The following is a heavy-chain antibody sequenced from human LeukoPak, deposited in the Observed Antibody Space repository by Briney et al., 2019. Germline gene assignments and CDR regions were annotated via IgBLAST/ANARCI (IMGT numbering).Heavy chain of an antibody. D-gene: IGHD3-22*01. Sequence: PSETLSLTCTVSGGSISSSSYYWGWIRQPPGKGLEWIGSIYYSGSTYYNPSLKSRVTISVDTSKNQFSLKLSSVTAADTAVYYCARVGDYYDSRGFNWFDPWGQGTLVTVSS. CDR3: ARVGDYYDSRGFNWFDP. V-gene: IGHV4-39*01. CDR1: GGSISSSSYY. CDR2: IYYSGST. J-gene: IGHJ5*02.